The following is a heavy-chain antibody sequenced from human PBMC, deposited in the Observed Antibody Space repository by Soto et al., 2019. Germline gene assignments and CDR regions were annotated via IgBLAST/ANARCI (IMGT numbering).Heavy chain of an antibody. CDR3: ARLGEGANYFDY. J-gene: IGHJ4*02. CDR2: IYNSGST. D-gene: IGHD3-10*01. Sequence: SETLSPTCTVSGGSIISSSYYFFCIRQPPWKGLELIGSIYNSGSTYYNPSLKSRVTISVDTSKNQFSLKLSSVTAADASVYYCARLGEGANYFDYWGQGTLVTVSS. CDR1: GGSIISSSYY. V-gene: IGHV4-39*01.